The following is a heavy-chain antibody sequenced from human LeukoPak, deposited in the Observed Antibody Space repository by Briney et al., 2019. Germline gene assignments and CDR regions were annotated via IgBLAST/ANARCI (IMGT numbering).Heavy chain of an antibody. CDR1: GFTFSTYA. CDR2: ISGSGGST. CDR3: AKYRTGPPYGLDV. D-gene: IGHD1-26*01. Sequence: HSGGSLRLSCAASGFTFSTYAMNWVRQAPGKGLEWVSGISGSGGSTWYADSVKGRFTISRDNSKNTLYLQMNRLRAEDTATYYCAKYRTGPPYGLDVWGQGTTDTVSS. J-gene: IGHJ6*02. V-gene: IGHV3-23*01.